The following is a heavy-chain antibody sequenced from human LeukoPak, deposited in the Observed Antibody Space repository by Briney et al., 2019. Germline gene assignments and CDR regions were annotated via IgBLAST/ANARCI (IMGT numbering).Heavy chain of an antibody. J-gene: IGHJ4*02. CDR1: GYTFTGYY. CDR3: ARDMGSSWTTDY. Sequence: GASVKVSRKASGYTFTGYYMHWVRQAPGQGLEWVGWINPNSGDTNYAQNFQGRVTMTRDTSISTAYLELSRLRSDDTAVYYCARDMGSSWTTDYWGQGTLVTVSS. D-gene: IGHD6-13*01. CDR2: INPNSGDT. V-gene: IGHV1-2*02.